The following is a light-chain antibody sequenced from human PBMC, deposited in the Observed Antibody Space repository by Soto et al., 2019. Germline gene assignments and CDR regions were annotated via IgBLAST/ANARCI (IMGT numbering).Light chain of an antibody. CDR1: SSDVGGYNF. V-gene: IGLV2-14*03. Sequence: QSALTQPASVSGSPGQSITISCTGTSSDVGGYNFVSWYQHHPVKAPKPMIYDVTNRPSGVSNRFSGSKSGNTASLTIPGLQAEDEADYYCSSYTSGNTLVFGTGTKVTVL. CDR2: DVT. J-gene: IGLJ1*01. CDR3: SSYTSGNTLV.